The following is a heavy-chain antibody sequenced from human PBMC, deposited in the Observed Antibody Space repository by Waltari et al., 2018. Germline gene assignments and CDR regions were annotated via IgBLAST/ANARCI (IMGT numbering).Heavy chain of an antibody. CDR1: GFTFSSYW. Sequence: EVQLVESGGGLVQPGGSLRLSCAASGFTFSSYWMSWVRQAPGKGLEWVANIKQDGSETYDVDSVKGRFTISRDNAKNSLYLQMNSLRAEDTAVYYCARAPHPVAGNYWYFDLWGRGTLVTVSS. J-gene: IGHJ2*01. CDR2: IKQDGSET. D-gene: IGHD6-19*01. CDR3: ARAPHPVAGNYWYFDL. V-gene: IGHV3-7*01.